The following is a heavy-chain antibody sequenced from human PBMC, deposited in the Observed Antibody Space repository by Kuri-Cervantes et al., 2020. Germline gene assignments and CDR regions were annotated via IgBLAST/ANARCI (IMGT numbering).Heavy chain of an antibody. CDR1: GGSISSSNW. CDR2: IYHSGST. V-gene: IGHV4-4*02. J-gene: IGHJ4*02. Sequence: LTHLCAGPGGSISSSNWWSWVRQPPGKGLEWIGEIYHSGSTNYNPSLKSRVTISVDKSKNRFSLKLSSVTAADTAVSYCATSLLYDSRGYYDYWGQGTLVTVSS. CDR3: ATSLLYDSRGYYDY. D-gene: IGHD3-22*01.